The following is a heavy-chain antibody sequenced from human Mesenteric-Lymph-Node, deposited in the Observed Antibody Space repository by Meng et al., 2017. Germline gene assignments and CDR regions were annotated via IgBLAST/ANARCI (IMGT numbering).Heavy chain of an antibody. CDR2: INPNSGGT. D-gene: IGHD3-22*01. V-gene: IGHV1-2*06. CDR1: GYTFTGYY. J-gene: IGHJ4*02. CDR3: ARQMDYYDSSGYYFYFDY. Sequence: ASVKVSCKASGYTFTGYYMHWVRQAPGQGLEWMGRINPNSGGTNYAQKFQGRVTLTRDTSINTVYMELSRLTSDDTAVYYCARQMDYYDSSGYYFYFDYWGQGTLVTVSS.